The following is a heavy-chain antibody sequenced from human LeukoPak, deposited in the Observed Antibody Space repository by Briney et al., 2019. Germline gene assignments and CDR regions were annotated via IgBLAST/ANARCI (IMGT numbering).Heavy chain of an antibody. J-gene: IGHJ4*02. V-gene: IGHV4-39*01. D-gene: IGHD6-13*01. Sequence: SETLSLTCTVSGGSISSSSYYWGWIRQPPGKGLEWIGSTYYSGNTYYNSSLKSRVTISVDTSKNQFSLKLSSVTAADTAVYYCASHLIAAASFVIDYWGQGTLVTVSS. CDR1: GGSISSSSYY. CDR3: ASHLIAAASFVIDY. CDR2: TYYSGNT.